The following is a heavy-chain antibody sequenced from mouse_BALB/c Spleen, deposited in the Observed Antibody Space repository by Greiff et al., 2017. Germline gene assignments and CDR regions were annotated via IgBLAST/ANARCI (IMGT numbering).Heavy chain of an antibody. J-gene: IGHJ4*01. CDR3: ARTYGNYRVYYAMDY. V-gene: IGHV1-7*01. D-gene: IGHD2-10*02. CDR2: VNPSTGYT. Sequence: QVQLQQSGAELAKPGASVKMSCKASGYTFNSYWMHWVKQRPGQGLEWIGYVNPSTGYTEYNQKFKDKATLTADKSSSTAYIQLSSLTSEDSAVYYCARTYGNYRVYYAMDYWGQGTSVTVSS. CDR1: GYTFNSYW.